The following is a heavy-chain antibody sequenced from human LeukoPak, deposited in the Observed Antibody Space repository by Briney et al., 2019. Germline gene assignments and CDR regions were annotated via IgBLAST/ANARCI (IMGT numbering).Heavy chain of an antibody. CDR2: INPSGGTT. D-gene: IGHD2-21*02. V-gene: IGHV1-46*01. CDR1: GYTFTSYS. CDR3: ARELISGDWTWDI. J-gene: IGHJ3*02. Sequence: GASVKVSCTASGYTFTSYSLNWVRQAPGQGLEWMGIINPSGGTTNYAQKFQGRITMTRDTSTSTVYMELSSLRSEDTAVYYCARELISGDWTWDIWGQGTMVTVSS.